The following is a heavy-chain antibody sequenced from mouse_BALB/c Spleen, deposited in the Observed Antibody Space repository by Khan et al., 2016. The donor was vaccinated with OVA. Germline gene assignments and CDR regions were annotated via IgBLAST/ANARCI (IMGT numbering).Heavy chain of an antibody. CDR3: TRNGFGNYESWDY. J-gene: IGHJ2*01. V-gene: IGHV1-5*01. D-gene: IGHD2-1*01. CDR1: GYTFTNYW. Sequence: VQLQQSGTVLARPGASVKMSCKGSGYTFTNYWMHWVKQRSGQGLEWIGVIYPGNSDTNYNQKFKGKAKLTAVTSTSTAYMELNSLTNEDSAVYCCTRNGFGNYESWDYWGQGTTLTVSS. CDR2: IYPGNSDT.